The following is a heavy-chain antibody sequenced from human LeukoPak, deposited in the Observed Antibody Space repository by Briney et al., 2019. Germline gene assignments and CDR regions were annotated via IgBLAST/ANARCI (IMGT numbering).Heavy chain of an antibody. Sequence: GESLKLSCEGSGYTFRSYWIGWVRQMPGKDLEWMGMIYPGDSDTRYSPSFQGQVTFSADLSLNTAYLQWSSLEASDTAIYYCTRQSQACGTGSCYVVSWGQGTQVTVSS. CDR2: IYPGDSDT. D-gene: IGHD2-15*01. J-gene: IGHJ5*01. V-gene: IGHV5-51*01. CDR3: TRQSQACGTGSCYVVS. CDR1: GYTFRSYW.